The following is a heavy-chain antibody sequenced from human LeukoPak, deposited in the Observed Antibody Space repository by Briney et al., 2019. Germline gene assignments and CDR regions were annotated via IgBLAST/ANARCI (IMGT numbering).Heavy chain of an antibody. CDR3: ARQTYYYGSWYLDY. CDR2: IYYSGST. J-gene: IGHJ4*02. CDR1: GGSISSYY. Sequence: SETLSLTCTVSGGSISSYYWSWLRQPPGQGLEWIGYIYYSGSTNYNPSLKSRVAISVDTSKNQFSLKLSSVTAADAAVYYCARQTYYYGSWYLDYWGQGTLVTVSS. V-gene: IGHV4-59*01. D-gene: IGHD3-10*01.